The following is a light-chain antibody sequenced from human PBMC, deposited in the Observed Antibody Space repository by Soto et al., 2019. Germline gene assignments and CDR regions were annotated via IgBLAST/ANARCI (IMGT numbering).Light chain of an antibody. CDR2: AAS. CDR3: LQDYNYPWT. CDR1: QDIRND. V-gene: IGKV1-6*01. J-gene: IGKJ1*01. Sequence: AIQMTQSPSSLSASVGDRVTITCRASQDIRNDLGWYQEKPRQAPKLLIYAASNLQSGVPSRFISSGSGTDFTLTISSMQPEDFATYYCLQDYNYPWTFGQGTKVEV.